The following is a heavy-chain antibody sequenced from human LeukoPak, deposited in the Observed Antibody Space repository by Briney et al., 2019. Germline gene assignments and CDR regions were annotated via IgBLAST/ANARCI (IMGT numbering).Heavy chain of an antibody. CDR2: IYTSGST. D-gene: IGHD5-24*01. J-gene: IGHJ4*02. CDR3: ARVGGDGYNFGIDY. V-gene: IGHV4-61*02. Sequence: SETLSLTCTVSGGSISSSSYYWGWIRQPAGKGLEWIGRIYTSGSTNYNPSLKSRVTMSVDTSKNQFSLKLSSVTAADTAVYYCARVGGDGYNFGIDYWGQGTLVTVSS. CDR1: GGSISSSSYY.